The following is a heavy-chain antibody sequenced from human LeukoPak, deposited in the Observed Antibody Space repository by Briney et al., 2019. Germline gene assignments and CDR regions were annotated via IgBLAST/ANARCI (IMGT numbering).Heavy chain of an antibody. Sequence: SETLSLTCTVSGGSISSYYWSWIRQPPGKGLEWIGYIYYSGSTNYNPSLKSRVTISVDTSKNQISLKLSSVTAADTAVYYCATRGLWGDHFDYWGQGALVTVSS. CDR2: IYYSGST. CDR3: ATRGLWGDHFDY. CDR1: GGSISSYY. V-gene: IGHV4-59*08. J-gene: IGHJ4*02. D-gene: IGHD2-21*01.